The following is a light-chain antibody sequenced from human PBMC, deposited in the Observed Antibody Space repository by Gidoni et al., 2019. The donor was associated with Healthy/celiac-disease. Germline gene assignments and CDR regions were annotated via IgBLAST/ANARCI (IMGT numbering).Light chain of an antibody. J-gene: IGKJ1*01. V-gene: IGKV3-11*01. Sequence: EIVLTQSPATLSLSPGERATLSCRASQSVSSYLAWYQQKPGQAPSLLIYDASNRATGIPARFSGSGSGIDFTLTISSLEPEDFAVYYCQQRSNWPRTFGQGTKVEIK. CDR3: QQRSNWPRT. CDR2: DAS. CDR1: QSVSSY.